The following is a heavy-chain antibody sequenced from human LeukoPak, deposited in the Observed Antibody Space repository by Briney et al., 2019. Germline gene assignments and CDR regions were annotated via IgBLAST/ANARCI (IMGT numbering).Heavy chain of an antibody. V-gene: IGHV3-20*04. CDR3: ARDLLGYNYHYMDV. Sequence: GGSLRLSCAASGFTFDDYGMSWVRQAPGKGLEWVSGINWNGGSTGYADSVKGRFTISRDNAKNSLYLQMNSLRAEDTAVYYCARDLLGYNYHYMDVWGKGTTVTVSS. D-gene: IGHD3-22*01. CDR2: INWNGGST. J-gene: IGHJ6*03. CDR1: GFTFDDYG.